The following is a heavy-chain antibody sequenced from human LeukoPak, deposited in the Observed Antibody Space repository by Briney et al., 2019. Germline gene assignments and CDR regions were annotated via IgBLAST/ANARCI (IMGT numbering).Heavy chain of an antibody. V-gene: IGHV1-69*05. CDR3: AGSSGYDDMDV. D-gene: IGHD5-12*01. J-gene: IGHJ6*03. Sequence: GASVKVSCKASGGTFSSYAISWVRQAPGQGLEWMGRIIPIFGTANYAQKFQGRVTITTDESMSTAYMELSSLGSEDTAVYYCAGSSGYDDMDVWGKGTTVTVSS. CDR2: IIPIFGTA. CDR1: GGTFSSYA.